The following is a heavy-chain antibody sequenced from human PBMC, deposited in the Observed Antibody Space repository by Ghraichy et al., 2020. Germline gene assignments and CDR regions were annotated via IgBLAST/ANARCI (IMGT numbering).Heavy chain of an antibody. CDR1: GFTFGDYA. CDR2: IRSKAYGGTT. CDR3: TRDHPYDSSGYSDY. Sequence: GESLNISCTASGFTFGDYAMSWFRQAPGKGLEWVGFIRSKAYGGTTEYAASVKGRFTISRDDSKSIAYLQMNSLKTEDTAVYYCTRDHPYDSSGYSDYWGQGTLVTVSS. J-gene: IGHJ4*02. V-gene: IGHV3-49*03. D-gene: IGHD3-22*01.